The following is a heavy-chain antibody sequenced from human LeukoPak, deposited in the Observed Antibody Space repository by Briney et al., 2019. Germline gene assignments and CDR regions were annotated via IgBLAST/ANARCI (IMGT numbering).Heavy chain of an antibody. Sequence: SEALSLTCTVSGGSISSYYWSWIRQPPGKGLEWIGYIYYSGSTNYNPSLKSRVTISVDTSKNQFSLKLSSVTAADTAVYYCARVPPYYDFWSGYYTGYAFDIWGQGTMATVSS. CDR1: GGSISSYY. CDR3: ARVPPYYDFWSGYYTGYAFDI. J-gene: IGHJ3*02. V-gene: IGHV4-59*01. CDR2: IYYSGST. D-gene: IGHD3-3*01.